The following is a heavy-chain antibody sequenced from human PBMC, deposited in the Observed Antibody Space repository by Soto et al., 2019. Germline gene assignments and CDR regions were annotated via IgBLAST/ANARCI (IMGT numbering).Heavy chain of an antibody. Sequence: QVQLVQSGAEVKKPGSSVKVSCKASGGTFSRYSITWVRQAPGHGLEWIGRIIPIFGIASYAQKFQGRVTITADESTSTAYTELSSLRSDDTAVYYCAREDRDRETGLVPAAIDGMDVWGQGTTVTVSS. D-gene: IGHD2-2*01. CDR2: IIPIFGIA. CDR3: AREDRDRETGLVPAAIDGMDV. CDR1: GGTFSRYS. V-gene: IGHV1-69*08. J-gene: IGHJ6*02.